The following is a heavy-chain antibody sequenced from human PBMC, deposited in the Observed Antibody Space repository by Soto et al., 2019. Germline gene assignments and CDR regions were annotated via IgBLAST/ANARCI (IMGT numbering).Heavy chain of an antibody. CDR1: GGTFSSYA. V-gene: IGHV1-69*12. CDR3: ASPRDNYYYNGMDV. CDR2: FIPIFGAA. J-gene: IGHJ6*02. Sequence: QVQLVQSGAEVKKPGSSVKVSCKASGGTFSSYAISWVRQAPGQGLEWMGGFIPIFGAADYAQNFQGRVTIAADESTSTAYTELSSLRSEDTAVYYCASPRDNYYYNGMDVWGQGTTVTVSS. D-gene: IGHD3-10*01.